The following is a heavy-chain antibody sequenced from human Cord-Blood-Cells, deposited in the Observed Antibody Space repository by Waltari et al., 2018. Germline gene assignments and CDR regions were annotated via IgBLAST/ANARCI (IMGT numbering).Heavy chain of an antibody. CDR2: INHSGST. D-gene: IGHD6-6*01. CDR1: GGSFSGYY. CDR3: AEGGRILNSSSSRGCFTP. V-gene: IGHV4-34*01. Sequence: QVQLQQWGAGLLKPSETLSLTCAVYGGSFSGYYWSWIRQPPGKGLEWIGEINHSGSTNYNPSLKIRVPISVDRSKNQFSLKLSPVPAAAPALYYCAEGGRILNSSSSRGCFTPWGKGTLVTVSP. J-gene: IGHJ5*02.